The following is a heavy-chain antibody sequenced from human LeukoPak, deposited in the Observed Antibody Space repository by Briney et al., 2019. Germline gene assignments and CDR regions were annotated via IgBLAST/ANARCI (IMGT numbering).Heavy chain of an antibody. CDR2: ISGDGSST. J-gene: IGHJ2*01. Sequence: GGSLRLSCAASGFTFSSYGMHWFRKPPGKGRVWVSRISGDGSSTNYADSVKGRFTISRDNAKNTLYLQMNSLRAEDTAVYYCARTYLVGWYFDLWGRGALVTVSS. D-gene: IGHD3-16*01. CDR3: ARTYLVGWYFDL. CDR1: GFTFSSYG. V-gene: IGHV3-74*01.